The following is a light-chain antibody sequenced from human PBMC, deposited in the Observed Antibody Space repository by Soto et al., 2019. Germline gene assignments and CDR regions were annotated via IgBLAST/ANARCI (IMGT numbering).Light chain of an antibody. V-gene: IGLV2-8*01. Sequence: QSVLTQPPSASGSPGQSVTISCAGSSSDIGASNSVSWYQQHPGKAPKLLISEVTKRPSGVPDRFSGSKSGNTASLTVSGIQADDEADSYCGSKAGSNKHVVFGGGTKLTVL. J-gene: IGLJ2*01. CDR2: EVT. CDR3: GSKAGSNKHVV. CDR1: SSDIGASNS.